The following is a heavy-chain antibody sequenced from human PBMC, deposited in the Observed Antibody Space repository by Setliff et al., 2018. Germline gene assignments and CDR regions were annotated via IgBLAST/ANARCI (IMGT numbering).Heavy chain of an antibody. CDR1: GYNFAESI. V-gene: IGHV1-18*01. D-gene: IGHD2-2*01. Sequence: ASVKVSCKASGYNFAESIVSWVRQAPGQGLEWMGWISAHTGNTFYSPKFHGRLTLTTDTSTRTAYMQLRSLDSDDTAVYYCSRLVRFCIRTSCQRLSGGDFWGQGTLVTVSS. CDR2: ISAHTGNT. CDR3: SRLVRFCIRTSCQRLSGGDF. J-gene: IGHJ4*02.